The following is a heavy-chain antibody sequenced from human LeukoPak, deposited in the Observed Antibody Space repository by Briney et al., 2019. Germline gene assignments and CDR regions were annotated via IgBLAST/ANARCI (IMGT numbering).Heavy chain of an antibody. CDR3: ARMVDSGYDYCDFYWYCYF. CDR1: GDSVSSNSAA. D-gene: IGHD5-12*01. Sequence: SQTLSLTCAISGDSVSSNSAAWDWIRQSPARGLEWLGRTYYRSKWYNDYAVSVKSRITINPDTSKNQFSLQLNFVTHENTLMYYCARMVDSGYDYCDFYWYCYFWYWGTLVTVSS. V-gene: IGHV6-1*01. CDR2: TYYRSKWYN. J-gene: IGHJ2*01.